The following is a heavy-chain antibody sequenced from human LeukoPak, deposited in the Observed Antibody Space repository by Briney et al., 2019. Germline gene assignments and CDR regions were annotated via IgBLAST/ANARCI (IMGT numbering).Heavy chain of an antibody. CDR2: ISGDGFRT. J-gene: IGHJ4*02. Sequence: GGSLRLSCAASGFTFSNYAMHWVRQAPGKGLEYVSVISGDGFRTYYANSMKGRLTISRDNSKNTLYLQMGSLRAEDMAVYYCARGPSGYHNTGGQGTLVTVSS. CDR1: GFTFSNYA. V-gene: IGHV3-64*01. CDR3: ARGPSGYHNT. D-gene: IGHD5-12*01.